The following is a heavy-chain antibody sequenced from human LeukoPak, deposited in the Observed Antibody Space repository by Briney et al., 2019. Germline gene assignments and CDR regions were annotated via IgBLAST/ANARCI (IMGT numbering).Heavy chain of an antibody. V-gene: IGHV4-39*01. CDR3: ARHAVHLGSTQHICFDP. D-gene: IGHD1-1*01. CDR1: GGSISSSSYY. CDR2: IYYSGIT. J-gene: IGHJ5*02. Sequence: PSDRLSLTCTLSGGSISSSSYYWGWLRQPPGKGLEWFGNIYYSGITYYNPSLKSRVTISVDTSKNQFSLKLSSVTAADTAVYYCARHAVHLGSTQHICFDPWGQGTLVTVSS.